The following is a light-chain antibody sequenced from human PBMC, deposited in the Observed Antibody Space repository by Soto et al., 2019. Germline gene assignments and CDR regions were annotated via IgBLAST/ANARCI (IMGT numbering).Light chain of an antibody. J-gene: IGKJ2*01. CDR3: QQYYETHHT. Sequence: DIVMTQSPDSLAVSLGGRATLNCTSSQSALDSSTNKNYLSWYHQKPGQPPQLLIHWASIRESGVPDRFSGSGSRTDFTLTISSLQAEDVAIYYYQQYYETHHTFGLGTKLEIK. CDR1: QSALDSSTNKNY. CDR2: WAS. V-gene: IGKV4-1*01.